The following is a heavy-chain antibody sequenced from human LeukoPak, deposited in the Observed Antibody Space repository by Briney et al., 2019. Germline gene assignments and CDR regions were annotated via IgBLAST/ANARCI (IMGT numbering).Heavy chain of an antibody. D-gene: IGHD3-10*01. CDR3: ARHFASGSHVDH. V-gene: IGHV3-48*03. CDR1: GFTLTRAG. CDR2: ISTGGDNT. J-gene: IGHJ4*02. Sequence: PGGSLRVSCAASGFTLTRAGVHRGRPAPGKGLEWVSYISTGGDNTFYADPLKGRVTVSRDNAKNSLFLQMDSLRAEDTAVYYCARHFASGSHVDHWGQGTLVTVSS.